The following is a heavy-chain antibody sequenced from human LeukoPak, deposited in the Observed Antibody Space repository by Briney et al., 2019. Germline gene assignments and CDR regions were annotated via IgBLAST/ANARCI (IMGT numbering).Heavy chain of an antibody. CDR3: ARSWSYYYDSSGYFDY. CDR1: GGSFSGYY. Sequence: SETLSLTCAVYGGSFSGYYWSWIRQPPEKGLEWIGEFNHSGSTNYNPSLKSRVTISVDTSKNQFSLKLSSVTAADTAVYYCARSWSYYYDSSGYFDYWGQGTLVTVSS. D-gene: IGHD3-22*01. J-gene: IGHJ4*02. CDR2: FNHSGST. V-gene: IGHV4-34*01.